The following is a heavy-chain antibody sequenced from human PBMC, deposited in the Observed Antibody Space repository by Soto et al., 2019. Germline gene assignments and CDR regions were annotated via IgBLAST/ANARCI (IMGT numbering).Heavy chain of an antibody. CDR3: ARVSASGWHVNGRDYFDS. D-gene: IGHD6-19*01. Sequence: EVQLVESGGGLVQPGGSLKLSCAASGFTFSGSSVHWVRQASGKGLEWVGRIRNKANSYATAYAASVRGRFTISRDNTKNSLYLQMTTLRDEDTAVYYCARVSASGWHVNGRDYFDSWGQGTLVTVSS. CDR1: GFTFSGSS. J-gene: IGHJ4*02. CDR2: IRNKANSYAT. V-gene: IGHV3-73*02.